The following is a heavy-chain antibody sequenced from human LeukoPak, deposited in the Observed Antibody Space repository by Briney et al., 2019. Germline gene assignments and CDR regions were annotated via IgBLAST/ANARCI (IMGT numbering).Heavy chain of an antibody. CDR3: ARGARYCGGDCYVV. CDR2: ISAYNGNT. CDR1: GYTFTSYG. D-gene: IGHD2-21*02. V-gene: IGHV1-18*01. J-gene: IGHJ4*02. Sequence: GASVKVSCKASGYTFTSYGISWVRQAPGQGLEWMGWISAYNGNTNYAQKLQGRVTMTTDASTSTAYMELRSLRSDDTAVYYCARGARYCGGDCYVVWGQGTLVTVSS.